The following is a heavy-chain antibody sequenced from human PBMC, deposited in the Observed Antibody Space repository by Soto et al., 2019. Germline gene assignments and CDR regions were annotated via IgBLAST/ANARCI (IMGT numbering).Heavy chain of an antibody. D-gene: IGHD3-22*01. CDR3: ARDFSAVEKDYYDSSGGDAFDI. CDR2: IIPIFGTA. Sequence: GASVKVSCKASGGTFSSYAISWVRRAPGQGLEWMGGIIPIFGTANYAQKFQGRVTITADESTSTAYMELSSLRSEDTAVYYCARDFSAVEKDYYDSSGGDAFDIWGQGTMVTVSS. V-gene: IGHV1-69*13. CDR1: GGTFSSYA. J-gene: IGHJ3*02.